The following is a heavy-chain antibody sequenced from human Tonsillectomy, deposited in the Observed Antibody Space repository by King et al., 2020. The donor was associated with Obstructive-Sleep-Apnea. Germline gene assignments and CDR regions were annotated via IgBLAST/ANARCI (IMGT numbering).Heavy chain of an antibody. J-gene: IGHJ4*02. CDR2: ISSSSSYI. CDR3: ARDRRQTGARPQYVDY. V-gene: IGHV3-21*01. CDR1: GFTFSSYS. Sequence: VQLVESGGGLVKPGGSLRLSCAASGFTFSSYSMNWVRQAPGKGLEWVSSISSSSSYIYYADSVKGRFTISRDNAKNSLYLQMNSLRAEDTAVYYCARDRRQTGARPQYVDYWGQGTLVTVSS. D-gene: IGHD7-27*01.